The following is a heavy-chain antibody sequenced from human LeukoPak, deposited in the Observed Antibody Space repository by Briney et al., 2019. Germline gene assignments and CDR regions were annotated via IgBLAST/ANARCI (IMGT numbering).Heavy chain of an antibody. Sequence: GGSLRLSCAASGFTFSSYAMHWVRQAPGKGLEWVAVISYDGSNKYYADSVKGRFTISRDNSKNTLYLQMNSLRAEDTAVYYCARASGWFDPWGQGTQVTVSS. V-gene: IGHV3-30*04. CDR1: GFTFSSYA. J-gene: IGHJ5*02. D-gene: IGHD3-10*01. CDR3: ARASGWFDP. CDR2: ISYDGSNK.